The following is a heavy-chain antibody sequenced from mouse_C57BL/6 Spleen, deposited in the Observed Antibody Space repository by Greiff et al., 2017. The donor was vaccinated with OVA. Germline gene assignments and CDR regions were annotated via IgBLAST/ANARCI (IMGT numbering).Heavy chain of an antibody. Sequence: VQLQESGAELVKPGASVKISCKASGYAFSSYWMNWVKQRPGKGLEWIGQIYPGDGDTNYNGKFKGKATLTADKSSSTAYMQLSSLTSEDSAVYFCARGDGNSLFDYWGQGTTLTVSS. CDR3: ARGDGNSLFDY. CDR2: IYPGDGDT. D-gene: IGHD2-1*01. J-gene: IGHJ2*01. CDR1: GYAFSSYW. V-gene: IGHV1-80*01.